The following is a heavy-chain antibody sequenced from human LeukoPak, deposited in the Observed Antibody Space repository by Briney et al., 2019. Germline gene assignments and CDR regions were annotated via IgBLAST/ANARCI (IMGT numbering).Heavy chain of an antibody. CDR2: IYYSGST. J-gene: IGHJ4*02. CDR1: GGSISSSSYY. D-gene: IGHD6-19*01. V-gene: IGHV4-39*01. CDR3: ARRPGIAVAGIFDY. Sequence: SETLSLTCTVSGGSISSSSYYWGWIRQPPGKGLEWIGSIYYSGSTYYNPSLKSRVTISVDTSKNQFSLKLSSVTAADTAVYYCARRPGIAVAGIFDYWGQGALVTVSS.